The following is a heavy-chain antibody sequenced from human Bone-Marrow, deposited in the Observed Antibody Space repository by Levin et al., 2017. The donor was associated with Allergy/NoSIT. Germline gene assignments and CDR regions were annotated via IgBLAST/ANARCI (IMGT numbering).Heavy chain of an antibody. Sequence: KSSETLSLTCTVSGGSISSKNDYWGWIRQPPGKGLEWIGSIYDTGTTYFSPSLKSRVTISVDTSKNQFSLKLTSVTAADTAVYYCARRGRLVGSNYFFDFWGQGTLVTVSS. J-gene: IGHJ4*02. CDR3: ARRGRLVGSNYFFDF. CDR1: GGSISSKNDY. D-gene: IGHD1-26*01. CDR2: IYDTGTT. V-gene: IGHV4-39*01.